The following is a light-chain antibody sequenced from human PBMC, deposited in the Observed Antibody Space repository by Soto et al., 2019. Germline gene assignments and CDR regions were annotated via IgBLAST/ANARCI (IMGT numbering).Light chain of an antibody. J-gene: IGLJ2*01. CDR1: SSDVGGYNY. CDR3: CSYAGSYTLV. Sequence: QSALTQPRSVSGSPGQSVTISCTGTSSDVGGYNYVSWYQQHPGKAPKLMIYDVSKRPSGVPDRFSGSKSGNTASLTISGLQAEDDADYYCCSYAGSYTLVFGQGTKLTVL. CDR2: DVS. V-gene: IGLV2-11*01.